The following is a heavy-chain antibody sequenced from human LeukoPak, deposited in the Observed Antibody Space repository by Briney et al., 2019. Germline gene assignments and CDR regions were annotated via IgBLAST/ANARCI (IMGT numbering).Heavy chain of an antibody. V-gene: IGHV3-21*01. D-gene: IGHD1-26*01. Sequence: GGSLRLSCAASGFTFSSYTMNWVRQAPGKGLEWVSSISSSSTYINYADSVKGRFTISRDNSKNTLYLQMNSLRAEDTAVYYCARWAGAILTDYWGQGTLVTVSS. CDR1: GFTFSSYT. CDR2: ISSSSTYI. CDR3: ARWAGAILTDY. J-gene: IGHJ4*02.